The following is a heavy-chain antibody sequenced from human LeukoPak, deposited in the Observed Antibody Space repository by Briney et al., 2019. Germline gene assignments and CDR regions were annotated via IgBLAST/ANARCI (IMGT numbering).Heavy chain of an antibody. Sequence: SETLSLTCTVSGGSINDYYWSWIRQPPGKGLEWIGYIYYSGSTNYNPSLKSRVTISLDTSKNQFSLKLSSVTAADTAVYYCARRHHNWDYWGQGTLVTVSS. CDR1: GGSINDYY. J-gene: IGHJ4*02. D-gene: IGHD5-24*01. CDR2: IYYSGST. CDR3: ARRHHNWDY. V-gene: IGHV4-59*08.